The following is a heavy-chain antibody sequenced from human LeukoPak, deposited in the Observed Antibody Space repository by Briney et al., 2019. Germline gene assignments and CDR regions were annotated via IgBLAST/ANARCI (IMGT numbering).Heavy chain of an antibody. V-gene: IGHV3-23*01. Sequence: QAGGSLRLSCAASGFTFSSYGMHWVRQAPGKGLEWVSAISGSGGSTYYADSVKGRFTISRDNSKNTLYLQMNSLRAEDTAVYYCAKPHVGVPNYGMDVWGQGTTVTVSS. J-gene: IGHJ6*02. CDR1: GFTFSSYG. CDR3: AKPHVGVPNYGMDV. D-gene: IGHD3-3*01. CDR2: ISGSGGST.